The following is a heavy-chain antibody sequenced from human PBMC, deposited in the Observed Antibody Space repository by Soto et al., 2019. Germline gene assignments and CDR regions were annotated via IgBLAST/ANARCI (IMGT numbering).Heavy chain of an antibody. V-gene: IGHV1-18*01. CDR1: GYTFTSYG. CDR3: ARKYSSSWCCPPEYYYYGMDV. D-gene: IGHD6-13*01. J-gene: IGHJ6*02. CDR2: ISAYNGNT. Sequence: QVQLVQSGAEVKKPGASVKVSCKASGYTFTSYGISWVRQAPGQGLEWMGWISAYNGNTNYAQKLQGRVTMTTDTSTSTAYMELRSLRSDDTAVYYCARKYSSSWCCPPEYYYYGMDVWGQGTTVTVSS.